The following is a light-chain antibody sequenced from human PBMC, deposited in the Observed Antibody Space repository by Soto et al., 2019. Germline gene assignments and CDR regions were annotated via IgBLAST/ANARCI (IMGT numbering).Light chain of an antibody. CDR2: DVS. V-gene: IGLV2-14*01. Sequence: QSALTQPASVSGSPGQSFTISCTGTSSDVGGYNYVSWYQQHPGKAPKLMIYDVSNRPSGVSNRFSGSKSGNTASLTISGLQAEDEADYYCSSYTSSSPPVVFGGGTKLTVL. CDR1: SSDVGGYNY. J-gene: IGLJ2*01. CDR3: SSYTSSSPPVV.